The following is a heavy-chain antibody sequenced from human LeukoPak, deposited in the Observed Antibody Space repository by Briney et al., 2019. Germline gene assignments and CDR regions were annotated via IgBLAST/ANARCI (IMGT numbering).Heavy chain of an antibody. CDR2: INGSGGST. Sequence: GGSLRLSCAASGFTFTAYAMSWVRQAPGKGLEWVSAINGSGGSTYYADSVKGRFTISRDNSKNTLYLQMNSLRAEDTAVYYCAKKTVSGHYGDYFDYWGQGTMVTVSS. CDR1: GFTFTAYA. CDR3: AKKTVSGHYGDYFDY. J-gene: IGHJ4*02. D-gene: IGHD4-17*01. V-gene: IGHV3-23*01.